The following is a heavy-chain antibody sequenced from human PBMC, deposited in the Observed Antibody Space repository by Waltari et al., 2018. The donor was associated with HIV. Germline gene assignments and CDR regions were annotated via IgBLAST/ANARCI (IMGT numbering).Heavy chain of an antibody. CDR3: TRSLVPDAVDI. CDR1: YY. D-gene: IGHD6-13*01. J-gene: IGHJ3*02. V-gene: IGHV4-34*01. Sequence: YYWRWIRQPPENGLEWFWEINHSGCTNCNPSLKSRVTISVYTSKNQFALALNSVTAADTALYYCTRSLVPDAVDIWGQGTRVTVSS. CDR2: INHSGCT.